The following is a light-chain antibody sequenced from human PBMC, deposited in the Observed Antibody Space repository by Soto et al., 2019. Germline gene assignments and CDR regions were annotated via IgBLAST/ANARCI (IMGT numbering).Light chain of an antibody. CDR1: QTIGSW. Sequence: DIQMTQSPSTLSASVGDRVSVTGRASQTIGSWLAWYQQKPGRAPKLLIFDASSLESGVPSRFSGNGSGTEFTLTISGLQPDDFASYYCQQYNSYSGMFGQGTKVDI. V-gene: IGKV1-5*01. CDR2: DAS. J-gene: IGKJ1*01. CDR3: QQYNSYSGM.